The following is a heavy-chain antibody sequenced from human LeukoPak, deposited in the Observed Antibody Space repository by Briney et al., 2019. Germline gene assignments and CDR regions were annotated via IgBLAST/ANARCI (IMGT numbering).Heavy chain of an antibody. Sequence: GGSLRLSCAASGFSFSSNGMSWVRQAPGKGLVWVSRVSDGTGTTYADSVEGRFTISRDNAKNTVYLQMNSLRAEDTAIYYCIRTLIVATSPYMDVWGKGTTVTVSS. V-gene: IGHV3-74*01. J-gene: IGHJ6*03. CDR2: VSDGTGT. CDR1: GFSFSSNG. D-gene: IGHD5-12*01. CDR3: IRTLIVATSPYMDV.